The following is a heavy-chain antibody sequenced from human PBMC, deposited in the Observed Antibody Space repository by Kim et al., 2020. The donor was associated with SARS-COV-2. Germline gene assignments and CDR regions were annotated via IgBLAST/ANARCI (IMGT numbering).Heavy chain of an antibody. CDR3: ARPYYYGSGRLYYYYGMDV. Sequence: GESLKISCKGSGYSFTSYWISWVRQMPGKGLEWMGRIDPSDSYTNYSPSFQGHVTISADKSISTADLQWSSLKAPDNAMYYCARPYYYGSGRLYYYYGMDVWGQGTTVTVSS. CDR1: GYSFTSYW. CDR2: IDPSDSYT. V-gene: IGHV5-10-1*01. D-gene: IGHD3-10*01. J-gene: IGHJ6*02.